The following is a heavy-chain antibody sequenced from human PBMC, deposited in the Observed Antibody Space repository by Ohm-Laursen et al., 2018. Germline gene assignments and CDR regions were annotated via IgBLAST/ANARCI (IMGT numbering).Heavy chain of an antibody. D-gene: IGHD5-24*01. CDR1: GGSISPYY. CDR2: IYYSGST. V-gene: IGHV4-59*12. Sequence: SDTLSLTCTVSGGSISPYYWSWFRLPPGKGLEWIGYIYYSGSTNYNPSLRSRVTMSVDTSKKQFSLKLSSVTAADTAVHYCARGAGYNYEDWGQGTLVTVSS. J-gene: IGHJ4*02. CDR3: ARGAGYNYED.